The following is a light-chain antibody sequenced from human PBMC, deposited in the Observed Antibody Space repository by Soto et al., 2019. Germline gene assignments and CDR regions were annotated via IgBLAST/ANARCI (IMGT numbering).Light chain of an antibody. J-gene: IGLJ2*01. V-gene: IGLV2-14*01. Sequence: QSALTQPASVSGSPGQSITISCTGTSSDVGGYNYISWYQQHPGKAPKFIIYDVRNRPSGVSNRFSGSRSGNTASLTISGPQAEDEVDYYCSSYTSSSTVIFGGGTKLTVL. CDR1: SSDVGGYNY. CDR2: DVR. CDR3: SSYTSSSTVI.